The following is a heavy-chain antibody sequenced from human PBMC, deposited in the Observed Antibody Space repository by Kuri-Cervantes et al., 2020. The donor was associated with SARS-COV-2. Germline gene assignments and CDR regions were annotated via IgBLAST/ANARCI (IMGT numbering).Heavy chain of an antibody. CDR1: GFTFSSYA. Sequence: GESLKISCAASGFTFSSYAMSWVRQAPGKGLEWVSAISGSGGSTYYADSVKGRFTISRDNSKNTLYLQMNNLRAEDTAVYYCARDERRYYDNSGHGAFDIWGQGTMVTVSS. CDR3: ARDERRYYDNSGHGAFDI. CDR2: ISGSGGST. D-gene: IGHD3-22*01. V-gene: IGHV3-23*01. J-gene: IGHJ3*02.